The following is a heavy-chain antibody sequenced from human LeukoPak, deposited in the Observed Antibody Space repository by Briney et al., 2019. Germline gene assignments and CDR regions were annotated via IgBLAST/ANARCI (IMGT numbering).Heavy chain of an antibody. Sequence: GGSLRLSCAASGFTFSSYYMFWVRQAPGKGLMWVSRISRGASRTDYADSVKGRFTISRDDAKNTLYLQVNSLRVEDTGVYFCARGGSDTAMAHDYWGQGILVTVSS. J-gene: IGHJ4*02. CDR1: GFTFSSYY. CDR2: ISRGASRT. CDR3: ARGGSDTAMAHDY. D-gene: IGHD5-18*01. V-gene: IGHV3-74*01.